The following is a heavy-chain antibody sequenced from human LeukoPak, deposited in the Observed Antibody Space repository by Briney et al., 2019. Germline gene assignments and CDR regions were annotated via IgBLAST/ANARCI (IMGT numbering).Heavy chain of an antibody. D-gene: IGHD2-21*02. Sequence: GESLRISCRASGYSLTNYWIAWVRQMPGKGLECLGIIDPDDSETRFSPSFQGQVTISVDKSINTAYLQWSSLRASDTAVYYCSRHSAYCGGDCYSTYSDYGGQGTLVTVSS. CDR2: IDPDDSET. CDR3: SRHSAYCGGDCYSTYSDY. V-gene: IGHV5-51*01. CDR1: GYSLTNYW. J-gene: IGHJ4*02.